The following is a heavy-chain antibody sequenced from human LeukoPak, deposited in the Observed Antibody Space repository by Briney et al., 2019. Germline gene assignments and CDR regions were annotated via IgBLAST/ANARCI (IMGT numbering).Heavy chain of an antibody. CDR3: ARLGGEYDYVPPQFDY. D-gene: IGHD3-16*01. CDR2: IYPGDSDT. J-gene: IGHJ4*02. Sequence: PGESLKISCKGSGYSFTSYWIGWVRQMPGKGLEWMGIIYPGDSDTRYSPSFQGQVTISADKAISTAYLQWSSLKASDTAMYYCARLGGEYDYVPPQFDYWGQGTLVTVSS. V-gene: IGHV5-51*01. CDR1: GYSFTSYW.